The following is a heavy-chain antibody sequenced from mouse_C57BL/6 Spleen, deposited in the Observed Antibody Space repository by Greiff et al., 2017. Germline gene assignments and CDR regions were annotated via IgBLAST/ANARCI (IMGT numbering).Heavy chain of an antibody. CDR1: GYTFTSYW. V-gene: IGHV1-55*01. J-gene: IGHJ2*01. CDR3: ARREGYFGY. Sequence: QVQLQQPGAELVKPGASVQLSCTASGYTFTSYWITWVKQRPGQGLEWIGAIYPGSGSTNYHEKFKSKATLTVDTSSSTAYMQLSSLTSEDSAVYYCARREGYFGYWGQGTTLTVSS. CDR2: IYPGSGST.